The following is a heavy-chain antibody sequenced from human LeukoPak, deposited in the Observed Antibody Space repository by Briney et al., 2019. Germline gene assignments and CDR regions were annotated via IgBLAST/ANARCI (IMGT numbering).Heavy chain of an antibody. CDR3: ARDTLFDP. CDR1: GFTVSSNY. Sequence: PGGSLRLSCAASGFTVSSNYMSWVRQAPGKGLEWVSSISSSSSYIYYADSVKGRFTISRDNAKNSLYLQMNSLRAEDTAVYYCARDTLFDPWGQGTLVTVSS. CDR2: ISSSSSYI. V-gene: IGHV3-21*01. J-gene: IGHJ5*02.